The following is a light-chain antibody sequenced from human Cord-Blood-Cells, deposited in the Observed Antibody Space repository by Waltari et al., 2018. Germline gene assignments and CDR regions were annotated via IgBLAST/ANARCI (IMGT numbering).Light chain of an antibody. J-gene: IGLJ2*01. Sequence: QSALTQPASVSGSPGQSITIPCHGTSSDVGSYNLVSWYQQHPGKAHKLMIYEGSKRPSGVSNRFSGSKSGNTASLTISGLQAEDEADYYCCSYAGSVVFGGGTKLTVL. V-gene: IGLV2-23*01. CDR2: EGS. CDR1: SSDVGSYNL. CDR3: CSYAGSVV.